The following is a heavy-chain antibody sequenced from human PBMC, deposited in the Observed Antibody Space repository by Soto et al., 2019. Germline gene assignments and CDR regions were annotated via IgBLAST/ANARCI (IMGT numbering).Heavy chain of an antibody. Sequence: LSLTCTVSGGSISSGGYYWSWIRQHPGKGLEWIGYIYYSGSTYYNPSLKSRVTISVDTSKNQFSLKLSSVTAADTAVYYCARDRCSGGSCLYGMDVWGQGKTVTVSS. D-gene: IGHD2-15*01. CDR2: IYYSGST. CDR1: GGSISSGGYY. J-gene: IGHJ6*02. V-gene: IGHV4-31*03. CDR3: ARDRCSGGSCLYGMDV.